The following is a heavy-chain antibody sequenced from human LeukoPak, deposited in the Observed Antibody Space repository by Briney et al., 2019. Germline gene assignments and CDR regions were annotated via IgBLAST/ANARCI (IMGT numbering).Heavy chain of an antibody. CDR3: ARVWVDSSGYCFDY. V-gene: IGHV1-2*02. CDR2: INPNSGGT. D-gene: IGHD3-22*01. CDR1: GFTFSSYA. J-gene: IGHJ4*02. Sequence: GGSLRLSCAASGFTFSSYAMHWVRQAPGQGLEWMGWINPNSGGTNYAQKFQGRVTMTRDTSISTAYMELSRLRSDDTAVYYCARVWVDSSGYCFDYWGQGTLVTVSS.